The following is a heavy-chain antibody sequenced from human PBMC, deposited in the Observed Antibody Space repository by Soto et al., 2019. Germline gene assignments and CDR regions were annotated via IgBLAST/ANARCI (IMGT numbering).Heavy chain of an antibody. Sequence: PGGSLRLCCAASGFTFSSYGMHWVRQAPGKGLERVAVISYDGSNKYYADSVRGRFTISRDNSKNTLYLQMNSLRAEDTAVYYCAKEYCSSTSCYTFDYWGQGTLVTVSS. CDR3: AKEYCSSTSCYTFDY. D-gene: IGHD2-2*02. V-gene: IGHV3-30*18. CDR2: ISYDGSNK. J-gene: IGHJ4*02. CDR1: GFTFSSYG.